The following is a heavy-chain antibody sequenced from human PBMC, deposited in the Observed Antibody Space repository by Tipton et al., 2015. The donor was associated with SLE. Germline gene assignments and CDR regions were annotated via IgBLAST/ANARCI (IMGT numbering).Heavy chain of an antibody. CDR3: ARSRGGASRAFDY. CDR2: IYTSGST. V-gene: IGHV4-61*09. Sequence: TLSLTCTVSGGSISSGSYYWSWIRQPAGKGLEWIGHIYTSGSTNYNPSLKSRVTISVDTSKNQFSLKLSSVTAADTAVYYCARSRGGASRAFDYWGQGTLVIVSS. D-gene: IGHD3-16*01. J-gene: IGHJ4*02. CDR1: GGSISSGSYY.